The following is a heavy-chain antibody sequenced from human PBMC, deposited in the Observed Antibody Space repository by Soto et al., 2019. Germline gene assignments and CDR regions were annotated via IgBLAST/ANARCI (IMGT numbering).Heavy chain of an antibody. J-gene: IGHJ6*02. CDR2: IYYSGST. Sequence: SETLSLTCTVSGGSISSYYWSWIRQPPGKGLEWIGYIYYSGSTNYNPSLKSRVTISVDTSKNQFSLKLSSVTAADTAVYYCARERGSFANYYYYGMDVWGQGTTVTVSS. CDR1: GGSISSYY. D-gene: IGHD1-26*01. V-gene: IGHV4-59*01. CDR3: ARERGSFANYYYYGMDV.